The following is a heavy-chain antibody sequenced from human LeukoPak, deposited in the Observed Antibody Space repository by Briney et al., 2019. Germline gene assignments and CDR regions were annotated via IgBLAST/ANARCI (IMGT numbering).Heavy chain of an antibody. CDR3: ASLDIVVVPAAIGWFDP. Sequence: TPSETLSLTCAVSGYSIGSGYYWGWIRQPPGKGLEWIGSIYHSGSTYYNPSLKSRVTISVDTSKNQFSLKLSSVTAADTAAYYCASLDIVVVPAAIGWFDPWGQGTLVTVSS. CDR1: GYSIGSGYY. D-gene: IGHD2-2*01. V-gene: IGHV4-38-2*01. CDR2: IYHSGST. J-gene: IGHJ5*02.